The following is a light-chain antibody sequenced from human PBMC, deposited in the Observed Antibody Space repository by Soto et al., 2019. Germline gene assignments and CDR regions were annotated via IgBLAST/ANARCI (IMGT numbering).Light chain of an antibody. CDR2: GAS. CDR1: QSVGNNF. V-gene: IGKV3-20*01. CDR3: QQYGSFPYT. Sequence: EIVLTQSPGTLSLSPGERATLSCRASQSVGNNFLAWYQQKPGQAPRLLIYGASSRATGIPDRSSGSGSGTDFTLTISSLEPEDFAVYYCQQYGSFPYTFGQGTKLEIK. J-gene: IGKJ2*01.